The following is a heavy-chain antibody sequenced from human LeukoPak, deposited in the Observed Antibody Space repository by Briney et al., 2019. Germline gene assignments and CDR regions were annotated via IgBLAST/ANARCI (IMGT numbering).Heavy chain of an antibody. J-gene: IGHJ4*02. CDR2: IYYSGST. D-gene: IGHD3-16*01. Sequence: SETLSLTCTVSGGSISSYYWSWIRQPPGKGLEWIGYIYYSGSTNYNPSLKSRVTISVDTSKNQFSLKLSSVTAADTVVYYCARGFLGEPLDYWGQGTLVTVSS. V-gene: IGHV4-59*01. CDR1: GGSISSYY. CDR3: ARGFLGEPLDY.